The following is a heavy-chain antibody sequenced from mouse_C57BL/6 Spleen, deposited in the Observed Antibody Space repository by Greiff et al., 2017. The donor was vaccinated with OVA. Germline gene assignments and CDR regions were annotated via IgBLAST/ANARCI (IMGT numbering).Heavy chain of an antibody. CDR2: ISGGGGNT. Sequence: EVKLQESGGGLVKPGGSLKLSCAASGFTFSSYTMSWVRQTPEKRLEWVATISGGGGNTYYPDSVKGRFTISSDNAKNTLYLQLSSLRSEDAALYYCSRQGDESHHWYFDVWGTGTTVTVSS. D-gene: IGHD3-3*01. V-gene: IGHV5-9*01. CDR1: GFTFSSYT. J-gene: IGHJ1*03. CDR3: SRQGDESHHWYFDV.